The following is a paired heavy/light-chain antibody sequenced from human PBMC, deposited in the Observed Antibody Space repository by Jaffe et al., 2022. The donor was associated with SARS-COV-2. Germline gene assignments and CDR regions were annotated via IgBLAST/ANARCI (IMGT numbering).Light chain of an antibody. CDR1: QSLLHSNGYNY. CDR2: LGS. J-gene: IGKJ4*01. CDR3: MQALQIPPLT. V-gene: IGKV2-28*01. Sequence: DIVMTQSPLSLPVTPGEPASISCRSSQSLLHSNGYNYLDWYLQKPGQSPQLLIYLGSTRASGVPDRFSGSGSGTDFTLKISRVEAEDVGVYYCMQALQIPPLTFGGGTKVEIK.
Heavy chain of an antibody. D-gene: IGHD6-6*01. Sequence: QVQLQESGPGLVKPSQTLSLTCTVSGASISSGSFYWSWIRQPAGKGLEWIGRIYTSGITNYNPSLNSRVTISADTSKNQFSLKLNSVTAADTAVYFCTRDNIAARNYYYYGMDVWGQGTAVIVSS. CDR3: TRDNIAARNYYYYGMDV. CDR1: GASISSGSFY. J-gene: IGHJ6*02. V-gene: IGHV4-61*02. CDR2: IYTSGIT.